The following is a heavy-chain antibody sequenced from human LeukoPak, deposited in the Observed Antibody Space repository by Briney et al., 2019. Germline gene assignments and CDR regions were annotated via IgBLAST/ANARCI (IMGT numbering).Heavy chain of an antibody. Sequence: GGSLRLSCAASGFTFSSYAMSWVRQAPGKGLEWVSAISGSGGSTYYADSVKGRFTISRDNSKNTLYLQMNSLRAEDTAVYYCAKDHGYSDGPIYFDYWGQGTLVTVSS. D-gene: IGHD5-18*01. CDR3: AKDHGYSDGPIYFDY. V-gene: IGHV3-23*01. CDR2: ISGSGGST. CDR1: GFTFSSYA. J-gene: IGHJ4*02.